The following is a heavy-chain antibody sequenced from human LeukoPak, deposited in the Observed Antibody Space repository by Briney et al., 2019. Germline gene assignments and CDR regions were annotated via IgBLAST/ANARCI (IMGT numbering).Heavy chain of an antibody. CDR2: ISDNGGST. Sequence: GGSLRLSCAASGFTLSSYAMHWVRQAPGKGLEYVSGISDNGGSTYYANSVKGRFTISRDNSKNTVYLQMGSLRGEDLAVYYCARELAGYSSGRYASWFDPWGREPWSPSPQ. V-gene: IGHV3-64*01. CDR3: ARELAGYSSGRYASWFDP. J-gene: IGHJ5*02. D-gene: IGHD6-19*01. CDR1: GFTLSSYA.